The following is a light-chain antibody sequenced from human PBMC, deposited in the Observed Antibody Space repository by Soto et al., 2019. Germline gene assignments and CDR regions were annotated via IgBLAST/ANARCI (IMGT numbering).Light chain of an antibody. J-gene: IGKJ4*01. CDR1: QSVSSN. CDR3: QQYNNWPPRHT. CDR2: GAS. V-gene: IGKV3-15*01. Sequence: EIVMTQSPATLSVSPGERATLSCRASQSVSSNLAWYQQKPGQAPRLLIYGASTRATGIPDRFSGSGSGTEFTLTISSLQSEDFAVYYCQQYNNWPPRHTFGGGTKVEIK.